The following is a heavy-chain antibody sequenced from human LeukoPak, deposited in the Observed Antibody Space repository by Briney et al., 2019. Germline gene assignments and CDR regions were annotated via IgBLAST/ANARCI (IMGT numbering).Heavy chain of an antibody. CDR2: TKSKTDGGTT. D-gene: IGHD3-16*01. Sequence: PGGSLRLSCAASGFTFSNAWMSWVRQAPGKGLEWVGRTKSKTDGGTTDYAAPVKGRFTISRDDSKNTLYLQMNSLKTEDTAVYYCTTDLQDYDYVWGSYARWGQGTLVTVSS. V-gene: IGHV3-15*01. CDR1: GFTFSNAW. J-gene: IGHJ4*02. CDR3: TTDLQDYDYVWGSYAR.